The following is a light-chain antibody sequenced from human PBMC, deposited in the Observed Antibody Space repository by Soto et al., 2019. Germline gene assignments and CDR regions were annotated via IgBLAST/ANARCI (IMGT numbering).Light chain of an antibody. CDR1: QSVSSN. Sequence: EIVMTHSPATLSVSPGERATLSCRASQSVSSNLAWYQQKPGQAPRLLIYGASTRAIDIPARFSGSGSETEFTLTISSLQSEDFAVYYCQQYDYWPRTFGQGTKVDIK. V-gene: IGKV3-15*01. CDR3: QQYDYWPRT. CDR2: GAS. J-gene: IGKJ1*01.